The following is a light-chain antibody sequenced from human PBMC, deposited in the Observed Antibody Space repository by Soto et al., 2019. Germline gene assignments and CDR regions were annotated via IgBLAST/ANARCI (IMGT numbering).Light chain of an antibody. V-gene: IGKV3-15*01. CDR2: GAS. CDR1: QSVGGN. J-gene: IGKJ1*01. Sequence: EIVMTQSPATLSVSPGERATLSCRASQSVGGNLAWYQQKPGQAPRLLIYGASTRATGIPARFSGSGSGTEFTLTISSLQSEDFAVYYCQQYGSSPRAFGQGTKVEIK. CDR3: QQYGSSPRA.